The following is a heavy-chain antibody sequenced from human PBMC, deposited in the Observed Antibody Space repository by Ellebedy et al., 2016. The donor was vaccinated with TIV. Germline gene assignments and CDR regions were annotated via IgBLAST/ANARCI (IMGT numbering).Heavy chain of an antibody. CDR3: ATPGNVVVVPSDADYYYGLDV. CDR1: GGTFGSFA. D-gene: IGHD2-2*01. Sequence: ASVKVSCKASGGTFGSFAFSWVRQAPGQGLEWMGGIIPIFGTANYAQKFQGRVTMTEDTATDTVYMELSSLTSEDTAVYYCATPGNVVVVPSDADYYYGLDVWGQGTTVTVS. V-gene: IGHV1-69*06. J-gene: IGHJ6*02. CDR2: IIPIFGTA.